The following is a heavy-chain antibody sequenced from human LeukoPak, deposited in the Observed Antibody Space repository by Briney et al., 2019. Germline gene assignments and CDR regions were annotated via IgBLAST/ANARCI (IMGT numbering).Heavy chain of an antibody. CDR1: GGSITSYF. Sequence: PSETLSLTCTVSGGSITSYFWSWIRQPPGKGLEWIGYIYYSGSTNYNPSLKSRVTISVDTSKNQFSLKLSSVTAADPAVYYCARVDLRAAFFDYWGQGTLVTVSS. D-gene: IGHD5-12*01. CDR2: IYYSGST. J-gene: IGHJ4*02. V-gene: IGHV4-59*08. CDR3: ARVDLRAAFFDY.